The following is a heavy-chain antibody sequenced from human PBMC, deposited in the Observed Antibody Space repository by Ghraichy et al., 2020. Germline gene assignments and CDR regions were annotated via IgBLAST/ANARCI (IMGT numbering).Heavy chain of an antibody. CDR2: IGRGGNT. J-gene: IGHJ6*02. D-gene: IGHD3-16*01. CDR1: GGSLSGYY. Sequence: SETLSLTCAVSGGSLSGYYWSWIRQPPGKGPEWIGDIGRGGNTNINPSLKTHVTMSVDTSRNQFSLTVTSVTAAAGGVYYCARGGGDIPDRYYRYGMDVWGQGTTVTVSS. CDR3: ARGGGDIPDRYYRYGMDV. V-gene: IGHV4-34*01.